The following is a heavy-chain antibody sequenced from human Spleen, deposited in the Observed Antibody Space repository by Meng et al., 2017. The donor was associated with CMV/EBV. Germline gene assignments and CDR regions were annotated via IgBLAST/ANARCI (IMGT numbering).Heavy chain of an antibody. CDR1: GSVSSGSYY. CDR2: IYYSGST. Sequence: GSVSSGSYYWSWIRQPPGKGLEWIGYIYYSGSTNYNPPLKSRVTISVDTSKNQFSLKLSSVTAADTAVYYCARAPGGAIFGVVFDYWGQGTLVTVSS. J-gene: IGHJ4*02. CDR3: ARAPGGAIFGVVFDY. D-gene: IGHD3-3*01. V-gene: IGHV4-61*01.